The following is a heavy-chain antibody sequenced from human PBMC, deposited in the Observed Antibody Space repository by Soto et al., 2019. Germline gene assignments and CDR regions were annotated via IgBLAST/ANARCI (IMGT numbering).Heavy chain of an antibody. D-gene: IGHD3-16*01. Sequence: QVQLVQSGAEVKKPGSSVKVSCKASGGTFSSYTISWVRQAPGQGLEWMGRIIPILGIANYAQKFQGRVTITADKCTRTAYMELSSLRSEDTAVYYCARFLGVSPMDVWGKGTTVTVSS. CDR3: ARFLGVSPMDV. CDR2: IIPILGIA. CDR1: GGTFSSYT. V-gene: IGHV1-69*02. J-gene: IGHJ6*03.